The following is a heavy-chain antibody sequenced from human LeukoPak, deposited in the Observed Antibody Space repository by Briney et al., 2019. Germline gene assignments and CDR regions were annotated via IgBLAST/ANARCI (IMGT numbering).Heavy chain of an antibody. J-gene: IGHJ5*02. CDR3: ARMLTLTYYYDSSGSLLFDP. V-gene: IGHV5-51*01. Sequence: GESLKISCKGSGYNFNTYWVAWVRQLPGKGLEWMGIIYPGNSDTRYSPSFQGQVTISADKSISTAYLQWSSLKASDTAMYYCARMLTLTYYYDSSGSLLFDPWGQGTLVTVSS. CDR1: GYNFNTYW. D-gene: IGHD3-22*01. CDR2: IYPGNSDT.